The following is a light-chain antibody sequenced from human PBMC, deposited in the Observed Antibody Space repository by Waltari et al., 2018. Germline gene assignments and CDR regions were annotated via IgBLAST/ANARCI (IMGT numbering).Light chain of an antibody. CDR2: DVS. J-gene: IGKJ1*01. V-gene: IGKV3-11*01. CDR1: QSVSTY. Sequence: EIVFTQSPATLSLSPGQSATLSCRASQSVSTYLAWYPHRPGQAPRLLIHDVSNRATGIPARFSGSGSGTDFTLTISSLEPEDFAVYYCQHRSGWPPWTFGQGAKVEVK. CDR3: QHRSGWPPWT.